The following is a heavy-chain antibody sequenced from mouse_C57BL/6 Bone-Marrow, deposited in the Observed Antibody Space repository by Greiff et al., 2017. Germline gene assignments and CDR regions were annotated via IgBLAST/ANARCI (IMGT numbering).Heavy chain of an antibody. CDR1: GFTFSDYY. D-gene: IGHD1-1*01. J-gene: IGHJ3*01. CDR2: INYDGSST. Sequence: DVKLVESEGGLVQPGSSMKLSCTASGFTFSDYYMAWVRQVPEKGLEWVANINYDGSSTYYLDSLKSRFIISRDNAKNILYLQMSSLKSEDTATYYCAREGSSYPWFAYWGQGTLVTVSA. V-gene: IGHV5-16*01. CDR3: AREGSSYPWFAY.